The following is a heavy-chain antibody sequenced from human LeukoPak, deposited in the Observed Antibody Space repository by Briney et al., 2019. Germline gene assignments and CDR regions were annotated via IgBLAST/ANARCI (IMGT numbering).Heavy chain of an antibody. CDR3: ARDGEIDSYYYYYMDV. Sequence: GGSLRLSCAASGFTFSSYSMNWVRQAPGKGLEWVSYISSSSSTIYYADSVKGRFTISRDNAKNSLYLQMNSLRAEDTAAYYCARDGEIDSYYYYYMDVWGKGTTVTVSS. CDR1: GFTFSSYS. D-gene: IGHD7-27*01. CDR2: ISSSSSTI. V-gene: IGHV3-48*01. J-gene: IGHJ6*03.